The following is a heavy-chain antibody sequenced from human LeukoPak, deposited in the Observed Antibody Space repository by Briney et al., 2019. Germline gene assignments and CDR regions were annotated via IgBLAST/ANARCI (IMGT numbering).Heavy chain of an antibody. CDR2: ISYDGSNK. J-gene: IGHJ4*02. D-gene: IGHD6-13*01. V-gene: IGHV3-30*04. CDR3: LALSNPGYSSSWYTPATDY. CDR1: GFTFSSYA. Sequence: GGSLRLSCAASGFTFSSYAMHWVRQAPGKGLEWVAVISYDGSNKYYADSVKGRFTISRDNSKNTLYLQMDSLRAEDTAVYYCLALSNPGYSSSWYTPATDYWGQGTLVTVSS.